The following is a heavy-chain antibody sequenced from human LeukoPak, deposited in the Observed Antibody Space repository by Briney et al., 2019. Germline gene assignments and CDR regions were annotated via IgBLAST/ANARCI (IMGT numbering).Heavy chain of an antibody. CDR2: IISSSSYI. D-gene: IGHD3-16*02. CDR1: GFTFNSYS. V-gene: IGHV3-21*01. J-gene: IGHJ4*02. Sequence: GGSLRLSCAASGFTFNSYSMNWVRQAPGEGVELVSSIISSSSYIYYPDSVKDRFTISRDNAKNSLYLQMNSLRAEETAVYYCARGGDYVWGSYRVEIDYWGQGTLVTVSS. CDR3: ARGGDYVWGSYRVEIDY.